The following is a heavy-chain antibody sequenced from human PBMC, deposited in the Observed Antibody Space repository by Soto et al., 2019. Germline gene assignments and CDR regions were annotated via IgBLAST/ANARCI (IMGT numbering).Heavy chain of an antibody. CDR3: AISTWGGSYFGMDV. CDR1: GYAVSNYG. J-gene: IGHJ6*02. CDR2: ISPYNGNT. Sequence: GASVKVSCKASGYAVSNYGINWVRQAPGQGLEWMGWISPYNGNTKYAQKLQGRITMTTDPSTSTGYMELRSLRSDDAAVYYCAISTWGGSYFGMDVWGQGTTVTVSS. V-gene: IGHV1-18*04. D-gene: IGHD2-21*01.